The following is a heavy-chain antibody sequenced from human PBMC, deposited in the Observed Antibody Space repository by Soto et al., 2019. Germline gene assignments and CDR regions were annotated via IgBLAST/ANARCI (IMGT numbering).Heavy chain of an antibody. CDR1: EGTFRSYP. D-gene: IGHD6-13*01. J-gene: IGHJ6*02. CDR3: ARDGPGYSSSWHYYYGMDV. CDR2: FIPILGTA. V-gene: IGHV1-69*12. Sequence: QVQLVQSGAEVKKPGSSVKVSCKVSEGTFRSYPISWVRQPPGKGLEWMGGFIPILGTANYAQKFQGRVTITADESTSTAYMELSSLRSEDTAVYYCARDGPGYSSSWHYYYGMDVWGQGTTVTVSS.